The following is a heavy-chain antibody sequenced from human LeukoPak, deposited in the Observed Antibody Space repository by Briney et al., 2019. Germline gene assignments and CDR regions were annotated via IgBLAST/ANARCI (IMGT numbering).Heavy chain of an antibody. J-gene: IGHJ4*02. CDR3: ARDWSTMVRGVIPGY. CDR2: INPSGGST. D-gene: IGHD3-10*01. CDR1: GYTFTSYY. V-gene: IGHV1-46*01. Sequence: ASVKVSCKASGYTFTSYYMHWVRQAPGQGLEWMGIINPSGGSTSYAQKFQGRVTMTSDTSTSTVYMELSSLRSEDTAVYYCARDWSTMVRGVIPGYWGQGTLVTVSS.